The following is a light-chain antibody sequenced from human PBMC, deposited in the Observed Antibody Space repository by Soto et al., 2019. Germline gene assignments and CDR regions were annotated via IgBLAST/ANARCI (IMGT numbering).Light chain of an antibody. V-gene: IGKV4-1*01. CDR3: KQYYNTPLT. J-gene: IGKJ4*01. CDR1: QSVLYSSNNKNY. Sequence: DIVMTQSPDSLAVSLGERATINCKSSQSVLYSSNNKNYLAWYQQKPGQPPKLLIYWAYTRESGVHDRFSGSGSGTDFTLTIRTLQAEDVAIYYCKQYYNTPLTFGGGTKVDIK. CDR2: WAY.